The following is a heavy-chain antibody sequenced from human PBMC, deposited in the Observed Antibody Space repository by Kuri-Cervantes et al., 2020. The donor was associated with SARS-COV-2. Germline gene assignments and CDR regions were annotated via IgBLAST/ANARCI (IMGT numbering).Heavy chain of an antibody. J-gene: IGHJ4*02. Sequence: GESLKISCAASGFTFSSYSMNRVRQAPGKGLEWVSYISSSSSTIYYADSVKGRFTISRDNAKNSLYLQMNSLRDEDTAVYYCARDGGSSGYDIDYWGQGTLVTVSS. V-gene: IGHV3-48*02. CDR3: ARDGGSSGYDIDY. CDR2: ISSSSSTI. D-gene: IGHD3-22*01. CDR1: GFTFSSYS.